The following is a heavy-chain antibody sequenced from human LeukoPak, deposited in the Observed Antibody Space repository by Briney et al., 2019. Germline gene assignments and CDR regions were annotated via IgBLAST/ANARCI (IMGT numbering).Heavy chain of an antibody. J-gene: IGHJ5*02. CDR1: GGSISSYY. Sequence: SETLSLTCTVSGGSISSYYWSWIRQPPGKGLEWIGSIYHSGSTYYNPSLKSRVTISVDTSKNQFSLKLSSVTAADTAVCYCARDLRRGSGSYYKEVDWFDPWGQGTLVTVSS. CDR2: IYHSGST. V-gene: IGHV4-38-2*02. D-gene: IGHD3-10*01. CDR3: ARDLRRGSGSYYKEVDWFDP.